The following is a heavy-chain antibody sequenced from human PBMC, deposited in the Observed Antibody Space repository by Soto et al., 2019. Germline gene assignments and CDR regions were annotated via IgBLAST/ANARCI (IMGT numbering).Heavy chain of an antibody. V-gene: IGHV3-30*03. D-gene: IGHD3-22*01. Sequence: GGSLRLSCAASGFTFSSYGMHWVRQAPGKGLEWVAVISYDGSNKYYADSVKGRFTISRDNSKNTLYLQMNSLRAEDTAVYYCATPPGLYYYDSSGSSRKRDYWGQGTLVTVSS. CDR3: ATPPGLYYYDSSGSSRKRDY. CDR2: ISYDGSNK. CDR1: GFTFSSYG. J-gene: IGHJ4*02.